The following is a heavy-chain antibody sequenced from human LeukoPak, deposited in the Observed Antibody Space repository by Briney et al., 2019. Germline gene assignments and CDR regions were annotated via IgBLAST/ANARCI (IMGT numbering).Heavy chain of an antibody. CDR2: IYYSGST. Sequence: SETLSLTCTVSGESISGFYWTWIRQPPGKGLEWIGYIYYSGSTNYNPSLKSRVTISVDTSKNQFSLKLSSVTAADTAVYYCATPRYYDYVWGSFDYWGQGTLVTVSS. D-gene: IGHD3-16*01. V-gene: IGHV4-59*08. J-gene: IGHJ4*02. CDR1: GESISGFY. CDR3: ATPRYYDYVWGSFDY.